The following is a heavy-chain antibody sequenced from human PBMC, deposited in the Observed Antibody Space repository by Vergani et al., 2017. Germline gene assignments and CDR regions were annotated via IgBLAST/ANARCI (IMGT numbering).Heavy chain of an antibody. CDR2: ISSSSSYT. J-gene: IGHJ3*02. V-gene: IGHV3-11*06. Sequence: QVQLVESGGGLVKPGGSLRLSCAASGFTFSDYYMSWIRQAPGKGLEWVSYISSSSSYTNYADSVKGRFTISRDNAKNSLYLQMNSLRAEDTAVYYCAKDSLRSYYDFWSGGDAFDIWGQGTMVTVSS. D-gene: IGHD3-3*01. CDR1: GFTFSDYY. CDR3: AKDSLRSYYDFWSGGDAFDI.